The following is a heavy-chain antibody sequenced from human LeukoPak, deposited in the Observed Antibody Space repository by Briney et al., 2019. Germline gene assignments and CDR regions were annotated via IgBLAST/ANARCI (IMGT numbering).Heavy chain of an antibody. V-gene: IGHV4-39*01. J-gene: IGHJ4*01. D-gene: IGHD2-2*02. CDR2: IYYSGST. Sequence: SETLSLTCTVSGGSISSSSYYWGWIRQPPGKGLEWIGSIYYSGSTYYNPSLKSRVTISVDTSKNQFSLKLSSVTAADTAVYYCARLSRYCSSTSCYKTLFDRLGQGTLVTVSS. CDR1: GGSISSSSYY. CDR3: ARLSRYCSSTSCYKTLFDR.